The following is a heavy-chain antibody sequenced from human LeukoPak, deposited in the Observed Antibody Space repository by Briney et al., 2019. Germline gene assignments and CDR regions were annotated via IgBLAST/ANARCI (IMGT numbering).Heavy chain of an antibody. CDR2: IYSGNT. V-gene: IGHV4-4*07. CDR3: ARDPEGLNAFEI. D-gene: IGHD1-14*01. CDR1: GGSISSYY. Sequence: PSETLSLTCAVSGGSISSYYWSWIRQPAGKGLEWIGRIYSGNTNFNLSLKSRVTMSVDTSKNQLSLRLSSVTAADAAVYYCARDPEGLNAFEIWGQGTMVTGFS. J-gene: IGHJ3*02.